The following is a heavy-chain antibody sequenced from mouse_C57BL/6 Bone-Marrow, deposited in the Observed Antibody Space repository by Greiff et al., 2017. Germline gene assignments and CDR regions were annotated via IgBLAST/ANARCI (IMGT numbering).Heavy chain of an antibody. V-gene: IGHV1-61*01. CDR1: GYTFTSYW. Sequence: VQLQQPGAELVRPGSSVKLSCKASGYTFTSYWMDWVKQRPGQGLEWIGNIYPSDSETHYNQKFKDKATLTVDKSSSTAYMQLSSLTSEDSAVYYCARIYPAMDYWGQGTSVTVSS. D-gene: IGHD2-1*01. J-gene: IGHJ4*01. CDR2: IYPSDSET. CDR3: ARIYPAMDY.